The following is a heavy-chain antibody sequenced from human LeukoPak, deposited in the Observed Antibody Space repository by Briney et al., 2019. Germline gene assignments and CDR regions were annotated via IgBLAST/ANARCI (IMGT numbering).Heavy chain of an antibody. CDR1: GFTFDDYA. D-gene: IGHD3-10*01. V-gene: IGHV3-9*01. J-gene: IGHJ4*02. CDR2: ISWNSGSI. CDR3: AKDSHYGSGSYYDY. Sequence: GGSLRLSCAASGFTFDDYAMHWVRQAPGKGLEWVSDISWNSGSIGYADSVKGRFTISRDNAKNSLYLQMNSLRAEDTALYYCAKDSHYGSGSYYDYWGQGTLVTVSS.